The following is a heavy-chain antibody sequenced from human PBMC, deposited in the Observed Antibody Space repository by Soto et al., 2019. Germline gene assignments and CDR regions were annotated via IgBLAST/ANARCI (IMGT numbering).Heavy chain of an antibody. D-gene: IGHD2-2*02. CDR1: GFTFGDYS. Sequence: PGGSLRLSCTASGFTFGDYSMSWVRQAPGKGLEWVGFIRSKAYGGTTEYAASVKGRFTISRDDSKSIAYLQMNSLKTEDTAVYYCTRAEGYCSSTSCYTSDYWGQGTLVTAPQ. CDR2: IRSKAYGGTT. CDR3: TRAEGYCSSTSCYTSDY. V-gene: IGHV3-49*04. J-gene: IGHJ4*02.